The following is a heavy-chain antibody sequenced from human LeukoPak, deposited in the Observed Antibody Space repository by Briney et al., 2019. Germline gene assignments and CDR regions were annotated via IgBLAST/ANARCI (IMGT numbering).Heavy chain of an antibody. CDR2: ISSSGSII. D-gene: IGHD6-13*01. J-gene: IGHJ4*02. Sequence: KPGGSLRLSCAASGFTFSDYYMTWVRQAPGKGLEWVSYISSSGSIIYYADSVKGRFAISRDNAKNSLYLQMNTLRAEDTAVYYCARETRGVIAAGIDYWGQGTLVTVSS. CDR3: ARETRGVIAAGIDY. CDR1: GFTFSDYY. V-gene: IGHV3-11*01.